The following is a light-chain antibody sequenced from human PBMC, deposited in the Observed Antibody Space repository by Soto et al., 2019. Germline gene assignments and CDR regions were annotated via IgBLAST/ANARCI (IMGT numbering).Light chain of an antibody. J-gene: IGLJ2*01. V-gene: IGLV2-14*01. Sequence: QSALTQPASVSGSPGQSITISCTGTSSDIGIYKYVSWFQHHPGKAPKLIIFEVSNRPSGISDRFSGFKSANTAYLTISGVQPEDEADYHCSSYTTTKTVVFGGGTKVTVL. CDR3: SSYTTTKTVV. CDR2: EVS. CDR1: SSDIGIYKY.